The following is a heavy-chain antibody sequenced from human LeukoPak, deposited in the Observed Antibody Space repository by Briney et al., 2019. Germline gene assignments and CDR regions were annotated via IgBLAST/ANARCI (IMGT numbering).Heavy chain of an antibody. Sequence: GGSLRLSCAASGFPFCNYWIHWVRQAPGKGLVWVSRVNSDGSTTNYADSVKGRFTISRDNSRDTLYLQMNSLRAEDTAVYYCAKGAMPSYSDYWGEATSVTVSS. J-gene: IGHJ4*02. CDR1: GFPFCNYW. V-gene: IGHV3-74*01. CDR2: VNSDGSTT. CDR3: AKGAMPSYSDY. D-gene: IGHD2-2*01.